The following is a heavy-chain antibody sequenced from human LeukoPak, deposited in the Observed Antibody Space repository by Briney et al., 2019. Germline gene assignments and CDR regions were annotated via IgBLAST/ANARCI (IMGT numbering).Heavy chain of an antibody. Sequence: ASVKVSCKASGYTFTGYYMHWVRQAPGQGLEWMGWINPNSGGTNYAQKFQGRVTMTRDTSISTAYMELSRLRSDDTAVYYCARRGYDFWSGYWHYYYGMDVWGQGTTVTVSS. J-gene: IGHJ6*02. CDR2: INPNSGGT. CDR1: GYTFTGYY. D-gene: IGHD3-3*01. V-gene: IGHV1-2*02. CDR3: ARRGYDFWSGYWHYYYGMDV.